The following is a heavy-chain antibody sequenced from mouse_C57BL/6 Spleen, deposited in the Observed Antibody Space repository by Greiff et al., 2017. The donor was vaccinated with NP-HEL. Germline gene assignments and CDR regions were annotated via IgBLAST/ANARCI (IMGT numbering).Heavy chain of an antibody. V-gene: IGHV1-15*01. CDR3: KRDRDY. Sequence: QVQLKQSGAELVRPGASVTLSCKASGYTFTDYEMHWVKQTPVHGLEWIGAIDPETGGTAYNQKFKGKAILTADKSSSTAYMELRSLTSEDSAVYYCKRDRDYWGQGTTLTVSS. J-gene: IGHJ2*01. CDR2: IDPETGGT. CDR1: GYTFTDYE.